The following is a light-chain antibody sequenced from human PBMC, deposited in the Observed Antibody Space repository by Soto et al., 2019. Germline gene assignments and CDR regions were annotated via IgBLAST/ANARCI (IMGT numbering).Light chain of an antibody. J-gene: IGKJ2*01. CDR3: QQYGSSPPYP. Sequence: EIVLTQSPGTLSLSPGERATLSCRASQSVRSSYLAWYQQKPGQAPRLLIYGASSRATGIPDRFSGSGSGADFTLTISRLEPEDFAVYYCQQYGSSPPYPFGQGTKLEIK. CDR2: GAS. V-gene: IGKV3-20*01. CDR1: QSVRSSY.